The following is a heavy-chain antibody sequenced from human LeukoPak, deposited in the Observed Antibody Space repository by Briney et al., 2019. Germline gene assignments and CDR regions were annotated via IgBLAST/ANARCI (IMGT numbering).Heavy chain of an antibody. V-gene: IGHV3-7*01. CDR3: VRAVRRSFDI. CDR1: GFTFSSYW. Sequence: GGSLRLSCAASGFTFSSYWMTWVRQAPGKGPEWVANIKEDGSEKYYVDSVKGRFTVSRDNARKSLFLQMNNLRDEDAAVYYCVRAVRRSFDIWGQETMVTVSS. D-gene: IGHD3-10*01. CDR2: IKEDGSEK. J-gene: IGHJ3*02.